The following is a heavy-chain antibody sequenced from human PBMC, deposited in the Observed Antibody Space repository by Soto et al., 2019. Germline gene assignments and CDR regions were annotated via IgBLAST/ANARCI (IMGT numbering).Heavy chain of an antibody. CDR1: GFTFSSYS. D-gene: IGHD5-18*01. Sequence: GGSLRLSCAASGFTFSSYSMNWVRQAPGKGLEWVSSISSSSSYIYYADSVKGRFTISRDNAKNSLYLQMNSLRAEDTAVYYCARDQPEYSYGYGLGYWGQGTLVTVSS. J-gene: IGHJ4*02. CDR3: ARDQPEYSYGYGLGY. V-gene: IGHV3-21*01. CDR2: ISSSSSYI.